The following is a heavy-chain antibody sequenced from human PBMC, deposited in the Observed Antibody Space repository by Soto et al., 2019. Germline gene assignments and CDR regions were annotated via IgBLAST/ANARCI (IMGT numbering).Heavy chain of an antibody. CDR3: AKARIPFTAFGSFDI. J-gene: IGHJ3*02. D-gene: IGHD3-10*01. V-gene: IGHV3-30*18. CDR2: ISYDGSNK. Sequence: GGSLRLSCAASGFTFSSYGMHWVRQAPGKGLEWVAVISYDGSNKYYADSVKGRFTISRDNSKNTLYLQMNSLRAEDTAVYYCAKARIPFTAFGSFDIWGQGTMVTVSS. CDR1: GFTFSSYG.